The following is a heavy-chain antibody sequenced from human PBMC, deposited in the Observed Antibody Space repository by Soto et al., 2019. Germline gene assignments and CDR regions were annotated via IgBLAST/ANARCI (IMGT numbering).Heavy chain of an antibody. CDR3: AKHETLHGDYDH. D-gene: IGHD4-17*01. CDR1: GGSISSYY. CDR2: SYYTGST. Sequence: SETLSLTCTVSGGSISSYYWSWIRQPPGKGLEWIGYSYYTGSTNYNPSLKSRVTISVDTSKNQFSLKLGSVTAAATAVYYCAKHETLHGDYDHWGQGTLVTVSS. J-gene: IGHJ4*02. V-gene: IGHV4-59*08.